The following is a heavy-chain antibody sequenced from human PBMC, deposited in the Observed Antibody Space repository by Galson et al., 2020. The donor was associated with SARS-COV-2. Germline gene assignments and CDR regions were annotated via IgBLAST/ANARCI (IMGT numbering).Heavy chain of an antibody. D-gene: IGHD3-9*01. CDR3: ARRGRDYDILTGYYYYGMGV. CDR2: IYYSGST. CDR1: GGSISSSSYY. V-gene: IGHV4-39*01. Sequence: SETLSLTCTVSGGSISSSSYYWGWIRQPPGKGLEWIGCIYYSGSTYYNPSLKSQVTISVDTSKNQFSLMLSPVPAADTAVYYCARRGRDYDILTGYYYYGMGVWGQGTTVTVSS. J-gene: IGHJ6*02.